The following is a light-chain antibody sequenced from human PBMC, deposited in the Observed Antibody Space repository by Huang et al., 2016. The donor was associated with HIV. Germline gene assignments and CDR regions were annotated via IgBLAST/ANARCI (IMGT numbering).Light chain of an antibody. J-gene: IGKJ2*01. CDR3: QQYDNLPYT. CDR2: DAS. Sequence: DIQLTQSPSSLSAPVGDRVTITCQASQDINNYLNWDQQKPGKAPKLLIYDASNLETGVPSRFSGTGSGTDFAFTISSLQPEDIATYYCQQYDNLPYTFGQGTKLDTK. V-gene: IGKV1-33*01. CDR1: QDINNY.